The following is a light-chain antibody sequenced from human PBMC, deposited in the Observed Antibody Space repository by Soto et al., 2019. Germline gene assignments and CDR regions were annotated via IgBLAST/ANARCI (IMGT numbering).Light chain of an antibody. J-gene: IGKJ2*01. CDR2: GAA. CDR1: QSVGSD. CDR3: QKYNIWSLYT. V-gene: IGKV3-15*01. Sequence: EIVMTQSPATLSVSPGDRATLSCRASQSVGSDLAWYQLKPGQAPRLLIYGAATRATGIPARFSGSGSRTEFSLTISSLQSEDFAVYYCQKYNIWSLYTFGQGTKLEIK.